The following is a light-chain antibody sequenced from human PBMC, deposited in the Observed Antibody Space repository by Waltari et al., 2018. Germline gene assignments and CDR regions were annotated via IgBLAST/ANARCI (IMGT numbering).Light chain of an antibody. CDR1: SSDVGENNY. CDR3: GVYTSSSSGM. Sequence: QSALTQPASVSGSPGQSITISCTGTSSDVGENNYVSWYQQHPGEAPKLIIFDVSSRTSGASVRFSGSKTGNTASLTISGLRAEDEADYYCGVYTSSSSGMFGGGTKLTVL. J-gene: IGLJ3*02. CDR2: DVS. V-gene: IGLV2-14*03.